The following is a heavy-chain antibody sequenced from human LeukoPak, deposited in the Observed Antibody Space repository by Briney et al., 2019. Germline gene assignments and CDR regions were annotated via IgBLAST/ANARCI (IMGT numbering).Heavy chain of an antibody. V-gene: IGHV3-7*03. D-gene: IGHD6-19*01. Sequence: GGSLRLSCAASGFSFSSYWMNWVRRAPGKGLEWLANIKEDGSKKYYVDSVKGRFTISRDNAKNSLYLQMDSLRAEDTAVYYCARDPGRQYSSIADVWGQGTMVTVSS. CDR1: GFSFSSYW. J-gene: IGHJ6*02. CDR2: IKEDGSKK. CDR3: ARDPGRQYSSIADV.